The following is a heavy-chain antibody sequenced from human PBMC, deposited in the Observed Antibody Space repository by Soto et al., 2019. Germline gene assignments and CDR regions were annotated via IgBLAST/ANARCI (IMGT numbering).Heavy chain of an antibody. CDR2: ISSYNGDT. CDR3: AREGVAPYYYYGMDV. D-gene: IGHD5-12*01. J-gene: IGHJ6*02. CDR1: GYTFTRSG. V-gene: IGHV1-18*01. Sequence: ASVKVSCKASGYTFTRSGISWVRQAPGQGPEWMGWISSYNGDTNYAQTFQGRVTMPTDTSTSTAYMELRSLRSDDTAFYYCAREGVAPYYYYGMDVWGQGTPVTV.